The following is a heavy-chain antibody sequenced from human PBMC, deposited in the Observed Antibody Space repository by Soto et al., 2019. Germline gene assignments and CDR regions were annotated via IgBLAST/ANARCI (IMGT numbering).Heavy chain of an antibody. J-gene: IGHJ5*02. CDR3: AKHAEYQLVSWFDP. V-gene: IGHV3-23*01. Sequence: SGGSLRLSCAASGFTFSSYAMHWVRQAPGKGLEWVSVISAGGRNTYYADSVRGRFTISRDNSKDTLYLQITSLRAEDTAFYYCAKHAEYQLVSWFDPWGQGTLVTVS. CDR2: ISAGGRNT. CDR1: GFTFSSYA. D-gene: IGHD2-2*01.